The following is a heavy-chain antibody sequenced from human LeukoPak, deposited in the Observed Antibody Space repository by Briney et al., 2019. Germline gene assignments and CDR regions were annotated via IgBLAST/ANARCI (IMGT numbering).Heavy chain of an antibody. V-gene: IGHV1-2*02. CDR3: ASPAGLLDPFDM. J-gene: IGHJ3*02. D-gene: IGHD3-10*01. CDR1: GYTFTGYY. CDR2: INPNSGGT. Sequence: ASVKVSCKASGYTFTGYYIHWVRQAPGQGLEWMGWINPNSGGTNYAQKFQGRVTMTRDTSISTAYMELSRLRSDDTAVYYCASPAGLLDPFDMWGQGKMVTVSS.